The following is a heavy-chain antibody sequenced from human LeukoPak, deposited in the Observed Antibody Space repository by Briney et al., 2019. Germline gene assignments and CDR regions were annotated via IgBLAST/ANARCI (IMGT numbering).Heavy chain of an antibody. J-gene: IGHJ5*02. CDR2: ISGSGGST. V-gene: IGHV3-23*01. CDR3: AKDRSVVDIVVVPAAFSWFDP. Sequence: GGSLRLSCAASGFTFSSYAMSWVRQAPGKGLEWVSAISGSGGSTYYADSVKGRFTISRDNSKNTLYLQMNSLRAEGTAVYYCAKDRSVVDIVVVPAAFSWFDPWGQGTLVTVSS. CDR1: GFTFSSYA. D-gene: IGHD2-2*01.